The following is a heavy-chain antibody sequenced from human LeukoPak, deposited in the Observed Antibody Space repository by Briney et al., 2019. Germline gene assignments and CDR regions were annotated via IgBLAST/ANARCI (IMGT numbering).Heavy chain of an antibody. CDR2: FDPEDGET. Sequence: VASVKVSCNVSGYTLTELSMHWVRQAPGKGLEWMGGFDPEDGETIYAQKFQGRVTMTEDTSTDTAYMELSSLSSEDAAVYYCATESYSGSYLYAFDIWGQGTMVTVSS. V-gene: IGHV1-24*01. D-gene: IGHD1-26*01. J-gene: IGHJ3*02. CDR1: GYTLTELS. CDR3: ATESYSGSYLYAFDI.